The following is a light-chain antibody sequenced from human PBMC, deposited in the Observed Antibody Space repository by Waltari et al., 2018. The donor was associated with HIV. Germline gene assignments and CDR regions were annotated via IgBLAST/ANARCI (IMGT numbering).Light chain of an antibody. CDR1: SGSVSGRSS. J-gene: IGLJ3*02. CDR2: NTN. Sequence: QTVVTQESSLSVSPGGTVTLTCGLSSGSVSGRSSPRWYQQTPGQAPRTLIYNTNTRAAGVPDRFSGASLGNKAALTSSGARADDEGDYHCVLYVGSGIWVFGGGTKLTVL. CDR3: VLYVGSGIWV. V-gene: IGLV8-61*01.